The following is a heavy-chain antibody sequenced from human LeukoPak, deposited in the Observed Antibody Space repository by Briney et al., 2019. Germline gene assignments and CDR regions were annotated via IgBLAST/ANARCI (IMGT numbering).Heavy chain of an antibody. V-gene: IGHV3-48*03. J-gene: IGHJ4*02. Sequence: GSLRLSCAASGFTFSSYEMNWVRQAPGKGLEWVSYISSSGSTIYYADSVKGRFTISRDNAKNSLYLQMNSLRAEDTAVYYCARDPLGYFEEDTNYWGQGTLVTVSS. CDR1: GFTFSSYE. CDR2: ISSSGSTI. D-gene: IGHD3-9*01. CDR3: ARDPLGYFEEDTNY.